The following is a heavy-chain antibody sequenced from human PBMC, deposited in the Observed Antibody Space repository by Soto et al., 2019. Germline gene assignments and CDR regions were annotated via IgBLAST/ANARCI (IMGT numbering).Heavy chain of an antibody. CDR2: ISYDGSNK. Sequence: GWSLRLSCASSVFSFSNSGMHWVRQAPGKGLEWVAFISYDGSNKYYADSVKGRFTISRDNPKNTLYLQMNSLRAEDTAVYYCAKDRGKIYFDYWGQGTLVTVSS. CDR3: AKDRGKIYFDY. V-gene: IGHV3-30*18. CDR1: VFSFSNSG. J-gene: IGHJ4*02.